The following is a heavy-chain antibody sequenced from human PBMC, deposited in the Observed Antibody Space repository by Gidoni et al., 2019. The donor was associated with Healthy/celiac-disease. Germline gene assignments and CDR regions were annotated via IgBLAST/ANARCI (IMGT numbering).Heavy chain of an antibody. J-gene: IGHJ6*03. CDR3: ARAPYDIVVVPAAPPLYYYYYYMDV. CDR2: ISAYKGNT. D-gene: IGHD2-2*01. V-gene: IGHV1-18*01. CDR1: GFTFPSYG. Sequence: QVQLVQSGAEVKKPGASVTVSCKASGFTFPSYGISWVRPAPGQGLEWMGWISAYKGNTNYAQKVQGRVTMTTDTSTSTAYMELRSMRSDDTAVYYCARAPYDIVVVPAAPPLYYYYYYMDVWGKGTTVTVSS.